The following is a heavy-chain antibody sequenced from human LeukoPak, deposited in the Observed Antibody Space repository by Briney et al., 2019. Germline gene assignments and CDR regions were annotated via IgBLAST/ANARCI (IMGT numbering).Heavy chain of an antibody. J-gene: IGHJ3*02. D-gene: IGHD1-26*01. CDR2: IIPIFGTA. CDR3: ARDMAIVGATGRGAFDI. V-gene: IGHV1-69*13. CDR1: GYTFTSYG. Sequence: RGASVKVSCKASGYTFTSYGVSWVRQAPGQGLEWMGGIIPIFGTANYAQKFQGRVTITADESTSTAYMELSSLRSEDTTVYYCARDMAIVGATGRGAFDIWGQGTMVTVSS.